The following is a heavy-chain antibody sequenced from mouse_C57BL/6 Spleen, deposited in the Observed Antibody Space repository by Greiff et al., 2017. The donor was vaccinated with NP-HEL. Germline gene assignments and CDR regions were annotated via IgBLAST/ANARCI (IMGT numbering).Heavy chain of an antibody. D-gene: IGHD3-2*02. CDR1: GYTFTDYY. V-gene: IGHV1-26*01. CDR3: ARWGFSGAMDY. CDR2: INPNNGGT. J-gene: IGHJ4*01. Sequence: EVQLQQSGPELVKPGASVKISCKASGYTFTDYYMNWVKQSHGKSLEWIGDINPNNGGTSYNQKFKGKATLTVDKSSSTAYMELRSLTSEDSAVYYCARWGFSGAMDYWGQGTSVTVSS.